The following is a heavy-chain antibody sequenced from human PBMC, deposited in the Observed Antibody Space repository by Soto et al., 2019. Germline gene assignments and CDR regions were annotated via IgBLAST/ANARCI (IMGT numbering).Heavy chain of an antibody. CDR2: IYTSGST. CDR1: GGSISSYY. V-gene: IGHV4-4*07. CDR3: AREIVPAALGGYYYYYYGMDV. Sequence: KTSETLSLTCTVSGGSISSYYWSWIRQPAGKGLEWIGRIYTSGSTNYNPSLKSRVTVSVDTSKNQFSLKLSSVTAADTAVYYCAREIVPAALGGYYYYYYGMDVWGQGTTVTVSS. D-gene: IGHD2-2*01. J-gene: IGHJ6*02.